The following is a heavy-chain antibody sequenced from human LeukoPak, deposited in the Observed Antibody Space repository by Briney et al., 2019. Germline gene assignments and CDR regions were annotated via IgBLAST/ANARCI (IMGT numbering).Heavy chain of an antibody. J-gene: IGHJ4*02. CDR3: ASRLKDIVVARTGDY. CDR1: GGSFSGYY. D-gene: IGHD2-15*01. V-gene: IGHV4-34*01. Sequence: KPSETLSLTCAVYGGSFSGYYWSWIRQPPGKGLEWIGGINHSGSTNYNPSLKSRVTISVDTSKNQFSLKLSSVTAADTAVYYCASRLKDIVVARTGDYWGQGTLVTVSS. CDR2: INHSGST.